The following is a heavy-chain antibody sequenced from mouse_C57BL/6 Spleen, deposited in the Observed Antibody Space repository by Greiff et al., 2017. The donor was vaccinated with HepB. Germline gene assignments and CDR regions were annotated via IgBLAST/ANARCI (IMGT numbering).Heavy chain of an antibody. Sequence: DVKLVESGGGLVQPGGSLKLSCAASGFTFSDYYMYWVRQTPEKRLEWVAYISNGGGSTYYPDTVKGRFPISRDNAKNTLYLQMSRLKSEDTAMYYCARQGYYGSGAWFAYWGQGTLVTVSA. CDR2: ISNGGGST. V-gene: IGHV5-12*01. CDR3: ARQGYYGSGAWFAY. J-gene: IGHJ3*01. D-gene: IGHD1-1*01. CDR1: GFTFSDYY.